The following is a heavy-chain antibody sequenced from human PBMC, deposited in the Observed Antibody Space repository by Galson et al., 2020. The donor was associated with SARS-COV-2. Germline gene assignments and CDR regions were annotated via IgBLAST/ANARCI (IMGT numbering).Heavy chain of an antibody. CDR2: IYTSGST. D-gene: IGHD5-18*01. J-gene: IGHJ3*02. V-gene: IGHV4-61*02. Sequence: SETLSLTCTVSGGSISSGSYYWSWIRQPAGKGLEWIGRIYTSGSTNYNPSLKSRVTISVDTSKNQFSLKLSSVTAADTAVYYCARGPDTAMVINNAFDIWGQGTMVTVSS. CDR3: ARGPDTAMVINNAFDI. CDR1: GGSISSGSYY.